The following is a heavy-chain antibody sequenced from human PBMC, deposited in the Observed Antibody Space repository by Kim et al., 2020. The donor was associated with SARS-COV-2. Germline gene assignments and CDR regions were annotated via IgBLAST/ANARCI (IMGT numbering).Heavy chain of an antibody. CDR3: ARGRGSSGYYPLGGMDV. V-gene: IGHV3-48*02. J-gene: IGHJ6*02. CDR1: GFTFSSYS. CDR2: ISSSSSTI. Sequence: GGSLRLSCAASGFTFSSYSMNWVRQAPGKGLEWVSYISSSSSTIYYADSVKGRFTISRDNAKNSLYLQMNSLRDEDTAVYYCARGRGSSGYYPLGGMDVWGQGTTVTVSS. D-gene: IGHD3-22*01.